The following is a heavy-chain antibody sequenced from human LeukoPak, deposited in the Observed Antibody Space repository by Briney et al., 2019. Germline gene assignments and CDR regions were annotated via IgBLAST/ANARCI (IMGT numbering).Heavy chain of an antibody. CDR1: GYTFISYG. V-gene: IGHV1-18*01. Sequence: ASVKVSCKASGYTFISYGITWVRQAPGQGLEWMGWINAYNGNTNYAQRLQGRVTMTTDTSTSTAYMELRSLRSDDTAIYYCARVVGPAVAGAFNWFDPWGQGTLVTVSS. D-gene: IGHD6-13*01. CDR2: INAYNGNT. J-gene: IGHJ5*02. CDR3: ARVVGPAVAGAFNWFDP.